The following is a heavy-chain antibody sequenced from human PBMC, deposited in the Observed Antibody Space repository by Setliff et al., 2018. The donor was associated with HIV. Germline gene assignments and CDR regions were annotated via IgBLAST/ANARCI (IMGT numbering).Heavy chain of an antibody. V-gene: IGHV3-23*01. CDR3: AKSLLVAGNDY. CDR1: GFTFSSSW. CDR2: ISSGGEIM. J-gene: IGHJ4*02. Sequence: GGSLRLSCAASGFTFSSSWMHWVRQALGKGLEWVSAISSGGEIMFYADSVKGRFTISRDNSKNTLYLQMISLRADDTAVYYCAKSLLVAGNDYWGQGTLVTVSS. D-gene: IGHD2-8*02.